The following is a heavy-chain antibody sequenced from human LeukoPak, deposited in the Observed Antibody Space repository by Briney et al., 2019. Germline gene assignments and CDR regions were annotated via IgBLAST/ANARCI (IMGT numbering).Heavy chain of an antibody. CDR2: INPSGGST. D-gene: IGHD6-13*01. J-gene: IGHJ5*02. Sequence: GASVKVSCKASGYTFTSYYMHWVRQAPGQGLEWMGIINPSGGSTSYAQKFQGRVTMTRDTSTSTVYMELSSLRSEDTAVYYCARDGYSSLSNQANWFDPWGQGTLVTVSS. CDR3: ARDGYSSLSNQANWFDP. CDR1: GYTFTSYY. V-gene: IGHV1-46*01.